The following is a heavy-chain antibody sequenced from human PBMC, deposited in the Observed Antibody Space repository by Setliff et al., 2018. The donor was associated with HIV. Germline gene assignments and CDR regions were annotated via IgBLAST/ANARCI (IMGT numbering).Heavy chain of an antibody. V-gene: IGHV4-4*09. Sequence: SETLSLTCTVSGGSISTSNWWGWIRQTPGKGLEWIGYIYTSGSTNYNPSLKSRVTISVDTSRNQFSLNLSSVTAADTAVYYCARFPLLHKNAFDIWGQGTMVTVSS. D-gene: IGHD2-15*01. CDR1: GGSISTSNW. CDR3: ARFPLLHKNAFDI. J-gene: IGHJ3*02. CDR2: IYTSGST.